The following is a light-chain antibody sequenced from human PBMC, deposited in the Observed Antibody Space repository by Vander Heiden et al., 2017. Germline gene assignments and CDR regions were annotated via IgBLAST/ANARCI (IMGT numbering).Light chain of an antibody. V-gene: IGKV4-1*01. CDR1: QSVLYSSNNKNY. Sequence: DLVMTQSPDSLAVSLGEKATLNCKSSQSVLYSSNNKNYLAWYQQKPGQPPKLLIYWASTRESGVPDRFSGSGSGTDFTLTISSLQAEDVAVYYCHQYYSSRPTFGQGTKVEIK. J-gene: IGKJ1*01. CDR3: HQYYSSRPT. CDR2: WAS.